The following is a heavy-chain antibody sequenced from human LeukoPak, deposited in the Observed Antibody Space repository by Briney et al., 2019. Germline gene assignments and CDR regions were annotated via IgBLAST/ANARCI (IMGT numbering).Heavy chain of an antibody. Sequence: GGSLRLSCAASGFTLSSYGMHWVRQAPGKGLEWVAVIWYDGSNKYYADSVKGRFTISRDNSKNTLYLQMNSLRAEDTAVYYCARGDSGYDEGTFDYWGQGTLVTVSS. D-gene: IGHD5-12*01. CDR2: IWYDGSNK. CDR3: ARGDSGYDEGTFDY. V-gene: IGHV3-33*01. CDR1: GFTLSSYG. J-gene: IGHJ4*02.